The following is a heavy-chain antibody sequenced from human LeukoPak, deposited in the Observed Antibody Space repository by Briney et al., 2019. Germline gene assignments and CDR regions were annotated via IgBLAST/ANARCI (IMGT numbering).Heavy chain of an antibody. D-gene: IGHD6-13*01. CDR1: GYSFTSFG. Sequence: GASVKVSCKASGYSFTSFGISWVRQAPGQGLEWMGWISAYNGNTHYAQNLQGRVTMTTDTPTSTAYMELRTLRSDDTAVYYCARDHGEAAAGVFAPFDYWGQGTLVTVSS. J-gene: IGHJ4*02. CDR3: ARDHGEAAAGVFAPFDY. CDR2: ISAYNGNT. V-gene: IGHV1-18*01.